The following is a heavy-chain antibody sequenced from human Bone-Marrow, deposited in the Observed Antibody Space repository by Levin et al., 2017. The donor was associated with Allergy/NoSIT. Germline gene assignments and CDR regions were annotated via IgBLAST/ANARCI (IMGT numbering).Heavy chain of an antibody. CDR3: ARARRYTGFDWQF. J-gene: IGHJ4*02. Sequence: GESLKISCKASGYTLSDYYIHWVRQAPGQRLEWMGWISPADGRTRFAEHFQGRLSLTRDRSTSTVYMELTNVRSDDTAIYFCARARRYTGFDWQFWGQGTLITVSS. CDR2: ISPADGRT. CDR1: GYTLSDYY. V-gene: IGHV1-2*02. D-gene: IGHD5-12*01.